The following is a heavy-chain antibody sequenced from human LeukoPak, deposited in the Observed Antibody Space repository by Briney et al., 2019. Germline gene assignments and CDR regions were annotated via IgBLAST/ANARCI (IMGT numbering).Heavy chain of an antibody. J-gene: IGHJ4*02. V-gene: IGHV4-39*01. CDR1: GGSISSSSYY. CDR3: ARLGGIAVAGNTFDY. Sequence: SETLSLTCTVSGGSISSSSYYWGWIRQPPGKGLEWIGSIYYSGSTYYNPSLKSRVTISVHTSKNQFSLKLSSVTAADTAVYYCARLGGIAVAGNTFDYWGQGTLVTVSS. D-gene: IGHD6-19*01. CDR2: IYYSGST.